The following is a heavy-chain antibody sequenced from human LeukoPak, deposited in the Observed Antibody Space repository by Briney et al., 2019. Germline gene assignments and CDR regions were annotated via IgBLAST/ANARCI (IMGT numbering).Heavy chain of an antibody. Sequence: SETLSLTCAVSGGSFSGHYWSWIRQSPGEGLEWIGEIDHSGNTNYNPSLKGRLTISVDTSKSQFSLRLSSVTAADTAVYFCARSTLEWYFDYWGQGTLVTVSS. V-gene: IGHV4-34*01. J-gene: IGHJ4*02. CDR1: GGSFSGHY. CDR3: ARSTLEWYFDY. CDR2: IDHSGNT. D-gene: IGHD3-3*01.